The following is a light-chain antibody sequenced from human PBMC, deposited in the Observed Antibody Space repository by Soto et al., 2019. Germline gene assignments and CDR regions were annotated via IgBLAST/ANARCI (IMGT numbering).Light chain of an antibody. CDR2: DAS. V-gene: IGKV3-11*01. CDR3: QQRSNWPPT. Sequence: EIVLTQSPATLSLSPGERATLSCRASQSVSSYLAWYQQKPGQAPSLLIYDASDRATGIPARFSGSGPGTDFTLTISSLEPEDFAVYYCQQRSNWPPTFGQGTKGDIK. CDR1: QSVSSY. J-gene: IGKJ1*01.